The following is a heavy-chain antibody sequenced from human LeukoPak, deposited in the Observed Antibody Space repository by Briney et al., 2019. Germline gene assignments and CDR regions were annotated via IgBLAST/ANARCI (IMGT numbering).Heavy chain of an antibody. Sequence: ASVKVSCKASGYTFTSYDINWVRQATGQGLEWMGWMNPNSGNTGYAQKFQGRVTMTRNTSISAAYMELSSLRSEDTAVYYCASDIAAAGTEGYWGQGTLVTVSS. J-gene: IGHJ4*02. CDR1: GYTFTSYD. D-gene: IGHD6-13*01. CDR2: MNPNSGNT. CDR3: ASDIAAAGTEGY. V-gene: IGHV1-8*01.